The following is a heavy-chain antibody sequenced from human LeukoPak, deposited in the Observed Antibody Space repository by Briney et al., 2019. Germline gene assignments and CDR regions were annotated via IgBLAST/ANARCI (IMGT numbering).Heavy chain of an antibody. CDR1: GFTFSSYS. Sequence: PGGSLRLSCAASGFTFSSYSMNWVRQAPGKGLEWVSSISSSSSYIYYADSVKGRFTISRDNSKNTLYLQMNSLRAEDTAVYYCAKYYDFWSGYYGPFDYWGQGTLVTVSS. V-gene: IGHV3-21*04. J-gene: IGHJ4*02. CDR2: ISSSSSYI. CDR3: AKYYDFWSGYYGPFDY. D-gene: IGHD3-3*01.